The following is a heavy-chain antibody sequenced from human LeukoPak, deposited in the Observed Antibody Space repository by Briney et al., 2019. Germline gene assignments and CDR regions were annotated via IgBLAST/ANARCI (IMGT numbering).Heavy chain of an antibody. CDR2: IYYSGST. CDR1: GGSVSFYY. V-gene: IGHV4-59*02. Sequence: PSETLSLTCTVSGGSVSFYYWSWIRQPPGKGLEWIGYIYYSGSTNYNPSLKSRVTISVDTSKNQFSLKLSSVTAADTAVYYCARDYGDYDYYFDYWGQGTLVTVSS. CDR3: ARDYGDYDYYFDY. J-gene: IGHJ4*02. D-gene: IGHD4-17*01.